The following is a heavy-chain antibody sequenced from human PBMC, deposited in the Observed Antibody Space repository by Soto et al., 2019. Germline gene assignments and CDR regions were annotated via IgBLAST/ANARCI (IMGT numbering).Heavy chain of an antibody. Sequence: EVQLVESGGGLVQPGGSLRLSCAASGFTFSSYAMHWVRQAPGKGLEYVSAISSNGGSTYYANSVKGRFTISRDNSKNTLYLQVGSLRAEDMAVYYCARSTGGFDAFDTWGQGTMVTVSS. CDR3: ARSTGGFDAFDT. CDR1: GFTFSSYA. J-gene: IGHJ3*02. V-gene: IGHV3-64*01. CDR2: ISSNGGST.